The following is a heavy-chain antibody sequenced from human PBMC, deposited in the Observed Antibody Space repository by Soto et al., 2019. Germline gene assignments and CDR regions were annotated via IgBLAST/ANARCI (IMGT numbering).Heavy chain of an antibody. D-gene: IGHD2-15*01. CDR3: AKEVLPGGYYYGMDV. CDR1: GFTFSSYG. J-gene: IGHJ6*02. Sequence: QVQLVESGGGVVQPGRSLRLSCAASGFTFSSYGMHWVRQAPGKGLEWVAVISYDGSNKYYADSVKGRFTISRDNSKNTLYLQMNSLRAEDTAVYYCAKEVLPGGYYYGMDVWGQGTTVTVSS. V-gene: IGHV3-30*18. CDR2: ISYDGSNK.